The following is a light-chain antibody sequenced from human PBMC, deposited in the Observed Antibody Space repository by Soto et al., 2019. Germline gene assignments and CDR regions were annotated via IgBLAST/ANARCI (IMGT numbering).Light chain of an antibody. V-gene: IGLV4-69*01. CDR1: SGHSSYA. CDR2: LNNDGSH. Sequence: QLVLTQSPSVSASLGASVKLTCTLSSGHSSYAIAWHQQQPEKGPRYLMKLNNDGSHSKGDGIPDRFSGSSSGAERYLTIASLQSEDEADYYCQTWGTGIRVFGGGTKLTVL. CDR3: QTWGTGIRV. J-gene: IGLJ2*01.